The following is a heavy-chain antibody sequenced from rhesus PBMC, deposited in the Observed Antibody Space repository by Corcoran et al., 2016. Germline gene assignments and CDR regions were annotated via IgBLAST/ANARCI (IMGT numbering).Heavy chain of an antibody. CDR3: ARDRGTVSYFDY. V-gene: IGHV4S9*01. J-gene: IGHJ4*01. Sequence: QVQLQESGPGLVKPSETLSLTCAVSGGSISDYSYWNWIRQPPGKGLEWIGNIYGNSASTYYNPSLKSRVTISKDTSKNQFFLKLSSVTAADTAVYYCARDRGTVSYFDYWGQGVLVTVSS. CDR2: IYGNSAST. CDR1: GGSISDYSY. D-gene: IGHD4-23*01.